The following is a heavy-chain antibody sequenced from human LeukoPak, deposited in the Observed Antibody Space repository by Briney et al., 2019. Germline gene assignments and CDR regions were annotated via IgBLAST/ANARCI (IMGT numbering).Heavy chain of an antibody. D-gene: IGHD3-22*01. V-gene: IGHV3-11*04. Sequence: PGGSLRLSCAASGFTFSDYYMSWIRQAPGKGLEWVSYISSSGSTIYYADSVKGRFTISRDNAENTLYLQMNSLRAEDTAVYYCARADSSKTRSFDYWGQGTLVTVSS. CDR2: ISSSGSTI. J-gene: IGHJ4*02. CDR3: ARADSSKTRSFDY. CDR1: GFTFSDYY.